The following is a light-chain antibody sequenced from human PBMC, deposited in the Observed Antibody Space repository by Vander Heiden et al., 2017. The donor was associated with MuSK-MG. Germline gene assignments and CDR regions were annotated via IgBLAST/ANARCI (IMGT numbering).Light chain of an antibody. CDR1: QDIKNS. CDR2: DAS. CDR3: QQDDGLSHT. Sequence: DIQVTQSPSSLSASVGDRVTITCQASQDIKNSLNWYQQKPGKAPKLLLYDASIFERGVPSTFSGSGSGTAFTFTISSLQPEDFATYYCQQDDGLSHTLGQGT. V-gene: IGKV1-33*01. J-gene: IGKJ2*01.